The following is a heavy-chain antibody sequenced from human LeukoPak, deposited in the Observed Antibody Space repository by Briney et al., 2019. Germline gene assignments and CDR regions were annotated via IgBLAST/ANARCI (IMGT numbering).Heavy chain of an antibody. CDR2: FDPENAQI. D-gene: IGHD3-3*01. J-gene: IGHJ4*02. Sequence: ASVKVSCKLSGNTLRELPIQWVRQAGGKGLEWMAGFDPENAQIVYAQKFQGRVTMTEDTSTNTAYMELTSLTSDDTALYYCATRGSDFWSGFDYWGQGTQVTVSS. V-gene: IGHV1-24*01. CDR3: ATRGSDFWSGFDY. CDR1: GNTLRELP.